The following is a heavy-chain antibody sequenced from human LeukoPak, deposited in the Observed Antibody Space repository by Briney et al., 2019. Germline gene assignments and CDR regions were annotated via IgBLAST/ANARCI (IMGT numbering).Heavy chain of an antibody. J-gene: IGHJ4*02. D-gene: IGHD6-19*01. Sequence: GGSLRLSCAASGFTFSSYAMSWVRQAPGKGLEWVSAISGSGGSTYYADFVKGRFTISRDNSKNTLYLQMNSLRAEDTAVYYCATPGVWYSSGWFPLDYWGQGTLVTVSS. CDR1: GFTFSSYA. CDR3: ATPGVWYSSGWFPLDY. CDR2: ISGSGGST. V-gene: IGHV3-23*01.